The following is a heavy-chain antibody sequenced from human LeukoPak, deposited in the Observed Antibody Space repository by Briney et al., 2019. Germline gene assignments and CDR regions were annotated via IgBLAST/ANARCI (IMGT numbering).Heavy chain of an antibody. Sequence: SETLSLTCAVYGGSFSGYYWSWIRQPPGKGLEWFGEINLSGSTNYNPSLKSRVTISVDTSKNQFSLKLSSVTAADTAVYYCARGYDSSGYYEYWGQGTLVTVSS. V-gene: IGHV4-34*01. J-gene: IGHJ4*02. D-gene: IGHD3-22*01. CDR1: GGSFSGYY. CDR3: ARGYDSSGYYEY. CDR2: INLSGST.